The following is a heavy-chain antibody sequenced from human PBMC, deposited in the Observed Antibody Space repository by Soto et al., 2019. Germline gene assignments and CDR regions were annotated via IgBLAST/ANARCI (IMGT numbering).Heavy chain of an antibody. CDR3: ARDDYEDYTEDRFQI. Sequence: QVQLEQSGAEVKKPGSSVKISCRASGGTFNTDTITWVRQAPGQGLEWLGRFIPMFDLADYAQKFQGRVTLTADKSLNTAYLELRRLKYDESAIYYCARDDYEDYTEDRFQIWGKGTKVTVSS. CDR2: FIPMFDLA. D-gene: IGHD4-17*01. CDR1: GGTFNTDT. V-gene: IGHV1-69*08. J-gene: IGHJ3*02.